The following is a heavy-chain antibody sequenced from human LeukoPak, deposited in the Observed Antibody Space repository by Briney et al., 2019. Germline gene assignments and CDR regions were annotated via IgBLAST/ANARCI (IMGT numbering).Heavy chain of an antibody. Sequence: GGSLRLSCAASGFTVSSNYMSWVRQAPGKGLVWVSVIYSGGSTYYADSVKGRFTISRDNSKNTLYLQMNSLGAEDTAVYYCARTPGYCSGGSCYSGYYYGMDVWGKGTTVTVSS. D-gene: IGHD2-15*01. V-gene: IGHV3-53*01. CDR1: GFTVSSNY. J-gene: IGHJ6*04. CDR2: IYSGGST. CDR3: ARTPGYCSGGSCYSGYYYGMDV.